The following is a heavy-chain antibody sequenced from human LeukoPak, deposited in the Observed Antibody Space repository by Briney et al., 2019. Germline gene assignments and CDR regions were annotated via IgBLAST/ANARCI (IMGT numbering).Heavy chain of an antibody. CDR3: ARVRGYTKLLDY. CDR2: IYYSGST. D-gene: IGHD5-18*01. J-gene: IGHJ4*02. Sequence: PSETLSLTCTVSGGSISSSSYYWGWIRQPPGKGLEWIGSIYYSGSTYYNPSLKSRVTISVDTSKNQFSLKLSSVTAADTAVYYCARVRGYTKLLDYWGQGTLVTVSS. CDR1: GGSISSSSYY. V-gene: IGHV4-39*07.